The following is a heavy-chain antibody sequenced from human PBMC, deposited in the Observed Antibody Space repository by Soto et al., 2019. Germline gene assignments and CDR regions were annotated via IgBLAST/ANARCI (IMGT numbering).Heavy chain of an antibody. J-gene: IGHJ5*02. Sequence: ASVKVSCKVSGYTLTELSMHWVRQAPGKGLEWMGGFDPEDGETIYAQKFQGRVTMTEDASTDTAYMEPSSLRSEDTAVYYCATSNDFWCGYPYGGYEPWGQGTLVTVSS. CDR1: GYTLTELS. CDR3: ATSNDFWCGYPYGGYEP. CDR2: FDPEDGET. D-gene: IGHD3-3*01. V-gene: IGHV1-24*01.